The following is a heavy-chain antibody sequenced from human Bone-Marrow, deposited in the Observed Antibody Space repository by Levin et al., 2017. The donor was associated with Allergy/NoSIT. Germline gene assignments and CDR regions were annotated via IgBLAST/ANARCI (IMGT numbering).Heavy chain of an antibody. Sequence: SETLSLTCAVSGGSISSGGYSWSWIRQPPGKGLEWIGYIYHSGSTYYNPSLKSRVTISVDRSKNQFSLKLSSVTAADTAVYYCARGPGALVQLWLEDYYYYYDGMDVWGQGTTVTVSS. CDR3: ARGPGALVQLWLEDYYYYYDGMDV. V-gene: IGHV4-30-2*01. J-gene: IGHJ6*02. CDR1: GGSISSGGYS. D-gene: IGHD5-18*01. CDR2: IYHSGST.